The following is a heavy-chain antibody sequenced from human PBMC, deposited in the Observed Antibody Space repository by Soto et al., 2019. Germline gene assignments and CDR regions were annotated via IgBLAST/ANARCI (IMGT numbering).Heavy chain of an antibody. V-gene: IGHV3-74*01. CDR2: IHSDGSST. D-gene: IGHD1-26*01. J-gene: IGHJ3*01. CDR1: GFTFSYYW. CDR3: ARGDRGAFDL. Sequence: EVQRVESGGGLVRPGGSLRLSCAASGFTFSYYWMHWVRQAPGKGLVWVSRIHSDGSSTTYADFVKGRFIISRDNARNTGDLQMNSVRVEDTAVYYCARGDRGAFDLWGQGTVVTVSS.